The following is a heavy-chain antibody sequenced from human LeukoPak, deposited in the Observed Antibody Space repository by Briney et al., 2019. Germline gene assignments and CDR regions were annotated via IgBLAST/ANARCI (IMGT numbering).Heavy chain of an antibody. CDR2: INPSDGST. Sequence: ASVKVSCKASGYPFTYHYMHWPPQAPGQGLEWIGIINPSDGSTTYAQKFQGRFTMTRDMSTSTVYMELSSLRSEDTAVYYCARDMSSVLRFLEWSPRHSLDYWGQGTLVTVSS. CDR1: GYPFTYHY. D-gene: IGHD3-3*01. J-gene: IGHJ4*02. CDR3: ARDMSSVLRFLEWSPRHSLDY. V-gene: IGHV1-46*01.